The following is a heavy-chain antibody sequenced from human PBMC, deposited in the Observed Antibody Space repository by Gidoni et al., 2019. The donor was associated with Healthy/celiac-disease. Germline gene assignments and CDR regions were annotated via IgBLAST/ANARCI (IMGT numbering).Heavy chain of an antibody. CDR3: AKSLDYGGTLFDY. Sequence: QVQLVASGGGVVPPGRSLRLSCAAPGFTFSSDGMHWVRQAPGKGLEWVAVISYDGSNKYYADSVKGRFTISRDNSKNTLYLQMNSLRAEDTAVYYCAKSLDYGGTLFDYWGQGTLVTVSS. CDR2: ISYDGSNK. D-gene: IGHD4-17*01. V-gene: IGHV3-30*18. J-gene: IGHJ4*02. CDR1: GFTFSSDG.